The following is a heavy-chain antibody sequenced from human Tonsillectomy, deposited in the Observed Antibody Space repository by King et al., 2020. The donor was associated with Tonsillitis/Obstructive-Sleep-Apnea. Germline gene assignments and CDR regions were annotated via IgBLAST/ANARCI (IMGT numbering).Heavy chain of an antibody. Sequence: VQLVESGGGLVQPGGSLRLSCAASGFTFSSYWMSWVRQAPGKGLEWVANMNEDGSEKYYVDSVKGRFTISRDNAKNSLYLQMNSLRAEDTAVYYCARDTSMARDYWGQGTLVTVSS. CDR3: ARDTSMARDY. J-gene: IGHJ4*02. V-gene: IGHV3-7*04. D-gene: IGHD5-18*01. CDR1: GFTFSSYW. CDR2: MNEDGSEK.